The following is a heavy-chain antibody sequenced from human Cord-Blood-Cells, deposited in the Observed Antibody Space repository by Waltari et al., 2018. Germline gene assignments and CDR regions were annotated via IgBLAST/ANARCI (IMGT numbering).Heavy chain of an antibody. J-gene: IGHJ4*02. CDR2: IIPIFGTA. V-gene: IGHV1-69*01. Sequence: QVQLVQSGAEVKKPGSSVKVSCKASGGTFSSYAISWVRQAPGQGLEWMGGIIPIFGTANYAKKVQGRVTITANESTSTAYMELSSLRSEDTAVYYCASSRRTGYSSGWYDYWGQGTLVTVSS. CDR3: ASSRRTGYSSGWYDY. CDR1: GGTFSSYA. D-gene: IGHD6-19*01.